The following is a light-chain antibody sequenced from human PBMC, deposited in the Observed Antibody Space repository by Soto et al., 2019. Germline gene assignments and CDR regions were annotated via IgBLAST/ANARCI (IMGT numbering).Light chain of an antibody. CDR2: DAS. J-gene: IGKJ3*01. V-gene: IGKV3-11*01. Sequence: EIVLRQSPATVSLCPGERATLSCRASQSVSSYLAWYQQKPGQAPRLLIYDASNRATGIPARFSGSGSGTDFTLTISSLEPEDFAVYYCQQRSNWLTFGPGTKVDIK. CDR3: QQRSNWLT. CDR1: QSVSSY.